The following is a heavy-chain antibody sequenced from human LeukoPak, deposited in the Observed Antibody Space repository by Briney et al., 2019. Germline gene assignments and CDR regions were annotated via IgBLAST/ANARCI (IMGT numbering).Heavy chain of an antibody. V-gene: IGHV3-23*01. J-gene: IGHJ6*02. Sequence: GGSLRLSCVVSGFTFINYGMSWVRQAPGKGLEWVSTIRASGDRTYYAESVKGRFTMSGDKSKNTLYLQMSSLRVDDTAVYYCAKAASSSWPSYYYGMDVWGQGTTVTVSS. CDR1: GFTFINYG. D-gene: IGHD6-13*01. CDR3: AKAASSSWPSYYYGMDV. CDR2: IRASGDRT.